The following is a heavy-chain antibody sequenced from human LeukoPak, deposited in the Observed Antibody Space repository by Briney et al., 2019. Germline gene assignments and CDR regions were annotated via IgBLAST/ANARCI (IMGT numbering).Heavy chain of an antibody. V-gene: IGHV1-18*01. CDR1: GYTFTSYA. Sequence: GASVQVSCKASGYTFTSYAISWVRQAPGQGLEWMGWISPYNGNTNYAQKLQGRVTMTTDTSTTTVYMELRSLRSDDTAVYYCARSRDYEDYWGQGTLVTVSS. CDR2: ISPYNGNT. J-gene: IGHJ4*02. CDR3: ARSRDYEDY. D-gene: IGHD4-17*01.